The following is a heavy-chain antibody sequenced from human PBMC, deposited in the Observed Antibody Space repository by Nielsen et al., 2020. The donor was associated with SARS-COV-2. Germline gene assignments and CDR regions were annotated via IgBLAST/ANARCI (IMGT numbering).Heavy chain of an antibody. J-gene: IGHJ5*02. Sequence: GESLKISCKGSGYSFPSYWIGWVRQMPGKGLEWMGIIYPGGSDTRYSPSFQGQVTISADKSISTVYLQWSSLRASDTAMYYCASHEAAGTFIPWGQGTLVTVSS. D-gene: IGHD6-13*01. CDR1: GYSFPSYW. V-gene: IGHV5-51*01. CDR2: IYPGGSDT. CDR3: ASHEAAGTFIP.